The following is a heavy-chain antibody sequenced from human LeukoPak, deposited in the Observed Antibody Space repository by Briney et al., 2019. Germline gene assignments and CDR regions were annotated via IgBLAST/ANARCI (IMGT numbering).Heavy chain of an antibody. Sequence: GGSLRLSCAASGFIFSSYWMSWVRQAPGKGLEWVANIKYDESEKYYMEFLKGRFTVSRDNAKNSLYLQLNSLGAEDTAVYFCATIHRGVSPRLEYWGQGTLLTVSS. CDR3: ATIHRGVSPRLEY. V-gene: IGHV3-7*01. D-gene: IGHD3-16*01. CDR1: GFIFSSYW. J-gene: IGHJ4*02. CDR2: IKYDESEK.